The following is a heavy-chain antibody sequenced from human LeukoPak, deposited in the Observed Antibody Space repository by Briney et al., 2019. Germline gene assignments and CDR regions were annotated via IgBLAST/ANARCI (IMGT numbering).Heavy chain of an antibody. D-gene: IGHD3-10*01. CDR2: ISSSSSTI. V-gene: IGHV3-48*01. J-gene: IGHJ4*02. CDR1: GFTFSSYS. CDR3: ARGVGFDY. Sequence: GGSLRLSCAASGFTFSSYSMNWVRQAPGKGLEWVSYISSSSSTIYYADSVKGRFTISRDNAKNSLYLQMNSLRAEDTAVYYCARGVGFDYWGRGTLVTVSS.